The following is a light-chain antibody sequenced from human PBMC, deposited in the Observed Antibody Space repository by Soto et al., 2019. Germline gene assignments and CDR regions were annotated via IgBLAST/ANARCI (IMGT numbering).Light chain of an antibody. V-gene: IGKV3-15*01. CDR2: RAS. J-gene: IGKJ1*01. Sequence: EIVLTQSPGTLSLPPGARDPLSCRASQNIYSNVAWYQQRPGQAPRLLIYRASTRAPGIPARFSGSGSGTEFTLTISGLQSDDFTVYSCLQYHNLWAFGQGTKV. CDR3: LQYHNLWA. CDR1: QNIYSN.